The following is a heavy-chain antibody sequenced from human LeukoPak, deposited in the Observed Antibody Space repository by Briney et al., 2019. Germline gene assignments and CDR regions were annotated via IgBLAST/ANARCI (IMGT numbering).Heavy chain of an antibody. J-gene: IGHJ4*02. CDR3: AKARAGGDGYNFDY. CDR2: ISGSGGST. V-gene: IGHV3-23*01. CDR1: GFTFSSYA. Sequence: GGSLRLSCAASGFTFSSYAMHWVRQAPGKGLEWVSAISGSGGSTYYADSVKGRFTISRDNSKNTLYLQMNSLRAEDTAVYYCAKARAGGDGYNFDYWGQGTLVTVSS. D-gene: IGHD5-24*01.